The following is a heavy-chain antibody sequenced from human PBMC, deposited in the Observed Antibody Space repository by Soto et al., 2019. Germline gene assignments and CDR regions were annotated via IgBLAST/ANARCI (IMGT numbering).Heavy chain of an antibody. Sequence: QVQLVESGGGVVQPGRSLRLSCAASGFTFSSYAMHWVRQAPGKGLEWVAVISYDGSNKYYADSVKGRFTISRDNSKNTVYLQMNSLRAEDTAVYYCARDGYYYGMDVWGQGTTVTVSS. CDR1: GFTFSSYA. V-gene: IGHV3-30-3*01. CDR2: ISYDGSNK. J-gene: IGHJ6*02. CDR3: ARDGYYYGMDV.